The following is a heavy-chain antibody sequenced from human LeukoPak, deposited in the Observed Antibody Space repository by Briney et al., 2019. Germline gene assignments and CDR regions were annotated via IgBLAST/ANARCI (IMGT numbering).Heavy chain of an antibody. CDR2: IKQDGSEK. CDR3: ARGGYYYDSSGYYDY. V-gene: IGHV3-7*01. D-gene: IGHD3-22*01. Sequence: PGGSLRLSCAASGFIFSSYWMSWVRQAPGKGLEWVANIKQDGSEKYYVDSVKGRLTISRDNAKNSLYLQMNSLRAEDTAVYYCARGGYYYDSSGYYDYWGQGTLVTVSS. CDR1: GFIFSSYW. J-gene: IGHJ4*02.